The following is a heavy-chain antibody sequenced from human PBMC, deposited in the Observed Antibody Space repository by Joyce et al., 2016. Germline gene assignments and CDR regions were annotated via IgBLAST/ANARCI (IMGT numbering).Heavy chain of an antibody. J-gene: IGHJ5*02. D-gene: IGHD6-19*01. V-gene: IGHV3-30*18. CDR3: AKDLYSSGWYNYFDP. Sequence: QVQLVESGGGVVQPGRSLRLSCVASGFSFSTTGMHWVRQAPGKGLEWVTMISHDGNAAHDAESVEGRFTISRDTSRNTLYLHMDSLRVEDTAVYYCAKDLYSSGWYNYFDPWGQGTLVTVAS. CDR1: GFSFSTTG. CDR2: ISHDGNAA.